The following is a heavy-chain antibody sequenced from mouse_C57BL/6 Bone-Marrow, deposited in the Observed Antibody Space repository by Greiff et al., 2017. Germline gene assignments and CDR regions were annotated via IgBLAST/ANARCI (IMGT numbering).Heavy chain of an antibody. V-gene: IGHV1-81*01. CDR3: ASGGYYGG. D-gene: IGHD2-3*01. Sequence: VQLQQSGAELARPGASVKLSCKASGFTFTSYGISWVKQRTGQGLEWIGEIYPRSGNTYYNEKFNGKATLTADKSSSTAYMELRSLTSEDSAVYFCASGGYYGGWGQGTTLTVSS. CDR1: GFTFTSYG. CDR2: IYPRSGNT. J-gene: IGHJ2*01.